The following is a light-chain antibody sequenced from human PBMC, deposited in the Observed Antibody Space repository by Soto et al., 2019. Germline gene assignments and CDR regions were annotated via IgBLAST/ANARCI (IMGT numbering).Light chain of an antibody. Sequence: DIQMTQSPSSLSASVGDRVTITCRASQGISNYLAWYQQKPGKVPKLLIYAATTLPSGVSSRFSGSGSGTDFTLTISSLQPEDVATYYGQKDNGAPRTFGQGTKVEIK. CDR2: AAT. CDR3: QKDNGAPRT. V-gene: IGKV1-27*01. CDR1: QGISNY. J-gene: IGKJ1*01.